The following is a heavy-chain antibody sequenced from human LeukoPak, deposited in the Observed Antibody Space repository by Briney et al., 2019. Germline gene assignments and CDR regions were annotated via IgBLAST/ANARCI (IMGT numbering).Heavy chain of an antibody. Sequence: SETLSLTCTVSGGSISSGSYYWSWIRQPAGKGLEWIGRIYTSGSTNYNPSLKSRVTISVDTSKNQFSLKLSSVTAADTAVYYCARDKTTVTTELAFDIWGQGTMVTVSS. CDR1: GGSISSGSYY. CDR2: IYTSGST. CDR3: ARDKTTVTTELAFDI. V-gene: IGHV4-61*02. D-gene: IGHD4-17*01. J-gene: IGHJ3*02.